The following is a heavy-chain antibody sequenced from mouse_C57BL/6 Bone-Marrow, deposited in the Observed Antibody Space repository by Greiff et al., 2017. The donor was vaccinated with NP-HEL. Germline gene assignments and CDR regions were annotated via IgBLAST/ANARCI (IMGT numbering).Heavy chain of an antibody. CDR1: GFTFSDYG. CDR2: ISSGSSTI. V-gene: IGHV5-17*01. D-gene: IGHD1-1*01. Sequence: EVQRVESGGGLVKPGGSLKLSCAASGFTFSDYGMHWVRQAPEKGLEGVAYISSGSSTIYYADTVKGRFTISRDNAKNTLFLQMTSLRSEDTAMYYCARDYYGSSWFAYWGQGTLVTVSA. J-gene: IGHJ3*01. CDR3: ARDYYGSSWFAY.